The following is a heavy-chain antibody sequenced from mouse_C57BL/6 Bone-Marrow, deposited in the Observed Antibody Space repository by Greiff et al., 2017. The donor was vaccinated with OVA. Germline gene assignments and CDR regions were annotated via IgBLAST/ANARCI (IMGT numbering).Heavy chain of an antibody. CDR3: ARWGGWLLYWYFDV. J-gene: IGHJ1*03. CDR2: IDPSDSYT. D-gene: IGHD2-3*01. Sequence: QVQLQQPGAELVMPGASVKLSCKASGYTFTSYWMHWVKQRPGQGLEWIGEIDPSDSYTNYTHKFKGKSTLTVDKSSSTAYLQLSSLTSEDSAGYYCARWGGWLLYWYFDVGGTGTTVTVSS. V-gene: IGHV1-69*01. CDR1: GYTFTSYW.